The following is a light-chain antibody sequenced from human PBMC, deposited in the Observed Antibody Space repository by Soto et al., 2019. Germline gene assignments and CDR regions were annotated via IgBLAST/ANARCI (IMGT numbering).Light chain of an antibody. V-gene: IGKV3-20*01. J-gene: IGKJ3*01. CDR1: QSVSSY. Sequence: EIVLTQSPATLSLSPGERATLSCRASQSVSSYLAWYQQKPGQAPRLLIYAASSRATGFPDRFSGSGSGTDFTLNISSLKPEDLAGYYSPQYRISRRTFGTGTDVHI. CDR2: AAS. CDR3: PQYRISRRT.